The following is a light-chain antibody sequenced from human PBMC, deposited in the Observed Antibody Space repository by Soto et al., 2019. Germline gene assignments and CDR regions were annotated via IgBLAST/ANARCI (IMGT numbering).Light chain of an antibody. CDR3: QQYGSSPPWT. Sequence: IVLSQSPGSLSLSPGERATLSCRAIQSVSSSYLGWYQQKPGQAPRLLIYGASSRATGIPDRFTGSGSGTDFTLTISRLEPEDFAVYYCQQYGSSPPWTFGQGTKVDNK. V-gene: IGKV3-20*01. CDR2: GAS. J-gene: IGKJ1*01. CDR1: QSVSSSY.